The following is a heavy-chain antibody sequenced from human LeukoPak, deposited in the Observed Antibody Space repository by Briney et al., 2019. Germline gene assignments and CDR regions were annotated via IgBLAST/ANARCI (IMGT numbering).Heavy chain of an antibody. CDR3: AKELGLLWFGELLGASFDY. D-gene: IGHD3-10*01. V-gene: IGHV3-30*02. CDR1: GFTFSSYG. CDR2: IRNDGSII. Sequence: GGSLRLSCAASGFTFSSYGMHWIRQAPGKGLEWVAFIRNDGSIIYNADSVKGRFTISRDNSKNTLYLQMNSLRVDDTAVYYCAKELGLLWFGELLGASFDYWGQGTLVTVSS. J-gene: IGHJ4*02.